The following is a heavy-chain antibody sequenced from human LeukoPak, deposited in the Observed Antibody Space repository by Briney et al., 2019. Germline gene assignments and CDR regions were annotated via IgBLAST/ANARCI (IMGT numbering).Heavy chain of an antibody. CDR2: INHSGST. CDR3: ARALNPAWELLRVYAFDI. Sequence: SETLSLTCAVYGGSFSGYYWSWIRQPPGKGLEWIGEINHSGSTNYNPSLKSRVTISVDTSKNQFSLKLSSLTAADTAVYYCARALNPAWELLRVYAFDIWGQGTMVTVSS. J-gene: IGHJ3*02. V-gene: IGHV4-34*01. D-gene: IGHD1-26*01. CDR1: GGSFSGYY.